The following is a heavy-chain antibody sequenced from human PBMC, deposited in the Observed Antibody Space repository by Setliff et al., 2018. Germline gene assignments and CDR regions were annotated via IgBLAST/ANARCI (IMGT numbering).Heavy chain of an antibody. D-gene: IGHD2-15*01. CDR1: GGSMTDFF. V-gene: IGHV4-4*08. CDR3: ARGLNTESWTPLY. Sequence: SETLSLTCSVAGGSMTDFFWHWIRQSQGKVLEWIGYIYTKGSINYNTYLRSRVTMSVDRSRDQFSLTLRSVTAADMAVYYCARGLNTESWTPLYWSPGTLVTVSS. CDR2: IYTKGSI. J-gene: IGHJ4*02.